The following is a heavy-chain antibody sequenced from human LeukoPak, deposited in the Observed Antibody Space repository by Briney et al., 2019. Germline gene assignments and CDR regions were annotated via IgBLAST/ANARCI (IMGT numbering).Heavy chain of an antibody. Sequence: GGSLRLSCAASGFTFSTYYMNWVRQAPGKGLEWVSSISSSSSYIYYADSVKGRFTISRDNAKNSLYLQMNSLRAEDTAVYYCARGIGIAAAGQRYYMDVWGKGTTVTVSS. CDR2: ISSSSSYI. J-gene: IGHJ6*03. CDR3: ARGIGIAAAGQRYYMDV. V-gene: IGHV3-21*01. CDR1: GFTFSTYY. D-gene: IGHD6-13*01.